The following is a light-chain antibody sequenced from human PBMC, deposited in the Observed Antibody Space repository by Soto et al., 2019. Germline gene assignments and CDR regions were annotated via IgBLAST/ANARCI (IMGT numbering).Light chain of an antibody. CDR1: QSVNSNY. Sequence: EVLLTQSPGTLSLSPGEGATLSCRASQSVNSNYLGWYQQRPGQAPRLLIYGASSRATGIPDRFGGSGSGTDFILTISRLEPEDFAVYYCQYYGNSPLFGQRTRLEV. CDR2: GAS. V-gene: IGKV3-20*01. CDR3: QYYGNSPL. J-gene: IGKJ5*01.